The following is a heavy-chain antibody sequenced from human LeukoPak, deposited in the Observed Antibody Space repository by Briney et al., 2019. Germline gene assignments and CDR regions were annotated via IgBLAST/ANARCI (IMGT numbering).Heavy chain of an antibody. V-gene: IGHV4-34*01. Sequence: SETLSLTCAVYGGSFSGYYWSWIRQPPGKGPEWIGEINHSGSTNYNPSLKSRVTISVDTSKNQFSLKLSSVTAADTAVYYCARAAVTTRFTFDYWGQGTLVTVSS. CDR1: GGSFSGYY. D-gene: IGHD4-17*01. CDR3: ARAAVTTRFTFDY. J-gene: IGHJ4*02. CDR2: INHSGST.